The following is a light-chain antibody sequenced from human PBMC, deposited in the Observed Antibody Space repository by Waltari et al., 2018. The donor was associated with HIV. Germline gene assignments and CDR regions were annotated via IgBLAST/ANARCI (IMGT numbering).Light chain of an antibody. V-gene: IGKV1-39*01. Sequence: DIQMTQSPSSLSASVGDRVSISCRASQAVANKVNWFQQKPGKAPKVLIDDTSRLPNGVPSRFSGSGSGTDFTLTINGVQPDDFASYFCQQIFSFPLTFGPGTKVDVK. J-gene: IGKJ3*01. CDR2: DTS. CDR1: QAVANK. CDR3: QQIFSFPLT.